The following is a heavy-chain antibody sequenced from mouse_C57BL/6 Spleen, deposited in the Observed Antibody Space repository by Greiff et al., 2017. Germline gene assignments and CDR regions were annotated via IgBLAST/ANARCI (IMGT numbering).Heavy chain of an antibody. CDR3: ARGRNYGGVFDY. Sequence: QVQLKESGPELVKPGASVKISCKASGYAFSSSWMNWVKQRPGKGLEWIGRIYPGDGDTNYNGKFKGKATLTADKSSSTAYMQLSSLTSQDSAVYFWARGRNYGGVFDYWGQGTTLTVSS. V-gene: IGHV1-82*01. CDR2: IYPGDGDT. CDR1: GYAFSSSW. J-gene: IGHJ2*01. D-gene: IGHD1-1*01.